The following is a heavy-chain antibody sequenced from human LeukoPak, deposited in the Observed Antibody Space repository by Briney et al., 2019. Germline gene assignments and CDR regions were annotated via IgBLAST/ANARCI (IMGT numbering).Heavy chain of an antibody. V-gene: IGHV3-66*01. CDR3: AGDSSGYYGAPDY. Sequence: GGSLRLSCAASAFTGSGNYMSWVRQAPGNGLEWVSVIYSGGSTYYADSVKGRFTISRDKSKNTLYLQMNSLRAEDAAVYYCAGDSSGYYGAPDYWGQGTLVTVSS. CDR1: AFTGSGNY. D-gene: IGHD3-22*01. J-gene: IGHJ4*02. CDR2: IYSGGST.